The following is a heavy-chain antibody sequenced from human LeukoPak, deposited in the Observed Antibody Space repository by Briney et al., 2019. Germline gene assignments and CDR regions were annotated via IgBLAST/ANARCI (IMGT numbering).Heavy chain of an antibody. V-gene: IGHV4-34*01. CDR3: ARGRFTKVAAADNRGDFDY. CDR1: GGSFSGYY. Sequence: SETLSLTCGVYGGSFSGYYWSWIRQPPGKGLEWIGEINHSGSTNYNPSLKSRVTISVDTSKNQFSLKLSSVTAADTAVYYCARGRFTKVAAADNRGDFDYWGQGTLVTVSS. D-gene: IGHD6-13*01. CDR2: INHSGST. J-gene: IGHJ4*02.